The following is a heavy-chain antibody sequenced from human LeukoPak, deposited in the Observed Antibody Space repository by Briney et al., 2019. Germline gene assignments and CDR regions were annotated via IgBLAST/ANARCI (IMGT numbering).Heavy chain of an antibody. V-gene: IGHV1-2*06. CDR2: INPNSGGT. Sequence: ASVKVSCKASGYTFTGYYMHWVRQAPGQGLEWMGRINPNSGGTNYAQKFQGRVTMTRDTSISTAYMELSRLRSDDTAVYYCARGGVTTVVYFDYWGQGTLVTVSS. D-gene: IGHD4-23*01. J-gene: IGHJ4*02. CDR1: GYTFTGYY. CDR3: ARGGVTTVVYFDY.